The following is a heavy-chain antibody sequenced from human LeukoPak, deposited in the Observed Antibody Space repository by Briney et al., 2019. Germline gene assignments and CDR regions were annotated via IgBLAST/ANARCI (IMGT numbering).Heavy chain of an antibody. CDR1: GFTFSSYA. Sequence: SGGSLRLSCAASGFTFSSYAMSWVRQAPGKGLEWVSAISGSGGSTYYADSVKGRFTISRDNSKNTLYLQMNSLRAEDTAVYYCAARPTPKSQYDFWSGYLDWGQGTLVTVSS. CDR3: AARPTPKSQYDFWSGYLD. J-gene: IGHJ4*02. CDR2: ISGSGGST. D-gene: IGHD3-3*01. V-gene: IGHV3-23*01.